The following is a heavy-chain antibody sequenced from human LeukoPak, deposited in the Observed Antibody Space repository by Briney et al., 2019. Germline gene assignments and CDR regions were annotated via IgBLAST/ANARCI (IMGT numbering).Heavy chain of an antibody. V-gene: IGHV1-69*13. J-gene: IGHJ4*02. D-gene: IGHD3-22*01. CDR2: ISAYNGHT. CDR1: GGTFSSYA. CDR3: ARTGSGYYFDY. Sequence: GASVKVSCKASGGTFSSYAISWVRQAPGQGLEWMGWISAYNGHTNYAQKLQGRVTITADESTSTAYMELSSLRSEDTAVYYCARTGSGYYFDYWGQGTLVTVSS.